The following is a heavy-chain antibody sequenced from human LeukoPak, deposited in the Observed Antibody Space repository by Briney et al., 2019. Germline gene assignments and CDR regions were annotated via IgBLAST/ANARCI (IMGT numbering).Heavy chain of an antibody. D-gene: IGHD4-23*01. J-gene: IGHJ4*02. CDR1: GFTFISYW. CDR2: IASDGSST. V-gene: IGHV3-74*01. Sequence: TGGPRRLSGAAPGFTFISYWRNWFGQAPGKGRVWVSRIASDGSSTTYADSVKGRFSISRDNAKNTLYLQMNSLRVEDTAVYYCARGRPHGNDYWGQGTLVTVSS. CDR3: ARGRPHGNDY.